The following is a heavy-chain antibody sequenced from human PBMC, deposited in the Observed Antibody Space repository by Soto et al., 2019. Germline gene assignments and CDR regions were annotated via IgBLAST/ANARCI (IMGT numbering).Heavy chain of an antibody. Sequence: SETLSLTCTVSGGSISSSSYYWGWIRQPPGKGLEWIGSIYYSGSTYYNPSLKSRVTISVDTSKNQFSLKLSSVTAADTAVYYCACFYPPRTNVFDYWGQGTLVTVSS. V-gene: IGHV4-39*01. J-gene: IGHJ4*02. CDR1: GGSISSSSYY. CDR3: ACFYPPRTNVFDY. CDR2: IYYSGST. D-gene: IGHD1-7*01.